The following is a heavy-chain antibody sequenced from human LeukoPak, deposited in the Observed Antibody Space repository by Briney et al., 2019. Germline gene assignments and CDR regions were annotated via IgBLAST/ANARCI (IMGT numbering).Heavy chain of an antibody. D-gene: IGHD1-1*01. J-gene: IGHJ5*02. V-gene: IGHV4-59*08. CDR3: ARLQNWNNWFDP. CDR2: IYYSGST. Sequence: SETLSLTCTVSGGSISSYYWSWIRQPPGKGLEWIGYIYYSGSTNYNPSLKSRVTISVDTSKNQFSLKLSSVTAADTAAYYCARLQNWNNWFDPWGQGTLVTVSS. CDR1: GGSISSYY.